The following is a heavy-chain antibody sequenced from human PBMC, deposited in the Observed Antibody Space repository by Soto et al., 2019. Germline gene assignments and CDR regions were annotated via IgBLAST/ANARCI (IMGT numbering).Heavy chain of an antibody. CDR1: GFTFSSYA. CDR3: AKEVGYCSSTSCSPYYGMDV. D-gene: IGHD2-2*01. J-gene: IGHJ6*02. CDR2: ISGSGGST. Sequence: GGSLRLSCAASGFTFSSYAMSWVRQAPGKGLEWVSAISGSGGSTYYADSVKGRFTISRDNSKNTLYLQMNSLRAEDTAVYYCAKEVGYCSSTSCSPYYGMDVWGQGTTVTVSS. V-gene: IGHV3-23*01.